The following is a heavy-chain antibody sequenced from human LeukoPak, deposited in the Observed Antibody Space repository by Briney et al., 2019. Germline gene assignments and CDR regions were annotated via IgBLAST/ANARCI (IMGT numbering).Heavy chain of an antibody. CDR3: ATVGLVRGLGDWFDP. Sequence: GASVKVSCKVSGYTLTELSMHWVRQAPGKGLEWMGGFDPEDGETIYAQKFQGRVTMTEDTSTDTAYMELSSLRSEDTAVYYCATVGLVRGLGDWFDPWGQGTLVTVSS. CDR1: GYTLTELS. J-gene: IGHJ5*02. CDR2: FDPEDGET. D-gene: IGHD3-10*01. V-gene: IGHV1-24*01.